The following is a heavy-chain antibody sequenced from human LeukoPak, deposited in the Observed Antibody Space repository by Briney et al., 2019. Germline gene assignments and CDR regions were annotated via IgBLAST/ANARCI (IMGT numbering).Heavy chain of an antibody. CDR2: VNWGGENT. CDR1: GFTFNEFS. D-gene: IGHD5-12*01. Sequence: GGSLRLSCAASGFTFNEFSMHWVRQAPGKGLEWVSLVNWGGENTFYADSVKGRFTISRDDSKNTLYLQMNNLRAEDTAVYYCAKDGAWLRFDDWGQGILVTVSS. J-gene: IGHJ4*02. CDR3: AKDGAWLRFDD. V-gene: IGHV3-43*01.